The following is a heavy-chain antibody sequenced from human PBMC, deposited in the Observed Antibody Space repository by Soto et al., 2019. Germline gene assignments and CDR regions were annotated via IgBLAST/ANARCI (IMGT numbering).Heavy chain of an antibody. D-gene: IGHD3-22*01. CDR3: ARTRGFYYDSSGYPTAYYYYYGMDV. J-gene: IGHJ6*02. Sequence: ASVKVSCKASGGTFSSYAISWVRQAPGQGLEWMGGIIPIFGTANYAQKFQGRVTITADESTSTAYMELSSLRSEDTAVYYCARTRGFYYDSSGYPTAYYYYYGMDVWGQGTTVTVSS. CDR1: GGTFSSYA. CDR2: IIPIFGTA. V-gene: IGHV1-69*13.